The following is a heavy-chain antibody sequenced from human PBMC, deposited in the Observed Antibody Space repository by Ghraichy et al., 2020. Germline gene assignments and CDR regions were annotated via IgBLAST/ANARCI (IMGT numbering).Heavy chain of an antibody. D-gene: IGHD1-26*01. CDR2: VYYTGST. CDR3: ARPGSYWSYGMDV. Sequence: SETLSLTCTVSGGSISSSSYYWGWIRQPPGKGLELIGNVYYTGSTYYNPSLKSRVSISVDMSKNQLSLKLSSVTAADTAVYYCARPGSYWSYGMDVWGQGTTVTVSS. J-gene: IGHJ6*02. V-gene: IGHV4-39*01. CDR1: GGSISSSSYY.